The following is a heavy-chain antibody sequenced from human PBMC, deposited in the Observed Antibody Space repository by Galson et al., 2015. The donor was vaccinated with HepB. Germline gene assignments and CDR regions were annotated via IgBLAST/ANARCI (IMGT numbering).Heavy chain of an antibody. CDR1: GYTFTGYY. J-gene: IGHJ6*02. Sequence: SVKVSCKASGYTFTGYYMHWVRQAPGQGLEWMGWINPNSGGTNYAQKFQGWVTMTRDTSISTAYMELSRPRSDDTAVYYCATSHCSSTSCYRGMDVWGQGTTVTVSS. V-gene: IGHV1-2*04. CDR3: ATSHCSSTSCYRGMDV. CDR2: INPNSGGT. D-gene: IGHD2-2*01.